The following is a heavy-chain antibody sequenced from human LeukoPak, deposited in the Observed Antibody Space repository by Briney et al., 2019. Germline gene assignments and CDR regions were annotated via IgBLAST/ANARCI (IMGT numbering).Heavy chain of an antibody. V-gene: IGHV1-24*01. CDR3: ATALHTYYYDTPLDY. J-gene: IGHJ4*02. CDR2: FDPEDGET. D-gene: IGHD3-22*01. Sequence: ASVKVSFKVSGYTLTESSMHWVRQAPGKGLEWMGGFDPEDGETIYAQKFQGRVTMTEDTSTDTAYMELSSLRSEDTAVYYCATALHTYYYDTPLDYWGQGTLVTVSS. CDR1: GYTLTESS.